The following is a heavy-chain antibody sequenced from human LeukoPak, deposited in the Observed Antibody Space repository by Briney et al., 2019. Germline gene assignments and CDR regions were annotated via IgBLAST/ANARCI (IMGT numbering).Heavy chain of an antibody. CDR1: GFTFTSYG. V-gene: IGHV3-23*01. J-gene: IGHJ4*02. CDR3: AKSRGPRVTIYGVDVFPPFDS. CDR2: ASGRGTYT. Sequence: GGSLRLSCVASGFTFTSYGMNWVRQAPGKGLEWVSSASGRGTYTYYADSVKGRFTISRDTYKNILYLQMDSLRAEDTAVYYCAKSRGPRVTIYGVDVFPPFDSWGQGALVSVSP. D-gene: IGHD3-3*01.